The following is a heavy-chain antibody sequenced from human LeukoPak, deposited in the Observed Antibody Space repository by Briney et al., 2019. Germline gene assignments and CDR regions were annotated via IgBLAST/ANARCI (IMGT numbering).Heavy chain of an antibody. V-gene: IGHV1-8*01. CDR3: ARGPRIDP. CDR1: GYPFTTWE. J-gene: IGHJ5*02. Sequence: ASVKVSCKASGYPFTTWEINWVRQAAGQGLEWLGWVHPDSGNTDYAQKFRGRVTMSRDTSTSTAYMELSGLRLDDTAVYFCARGPRIDPWGQGTLVTVSS. CDR2: VHPDSGNT.